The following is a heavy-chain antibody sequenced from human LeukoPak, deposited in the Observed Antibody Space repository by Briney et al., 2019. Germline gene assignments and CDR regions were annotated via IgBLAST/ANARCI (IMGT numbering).Heavy chain of an antibody. Sequence: PGGSLRLSCAASGFTFSSYGMHWVRQAPGKGLEWVAFIRYDGSNKYYADSVKGRFTISRDNSKNTLYLQMNSLRAEDTAVYYCAKDEFTVPAATRYYGSGSYSDYWGQGTLVTVSS. CDR3: AKDEFTVPAATRYYGSGSYSDY. CDR1: GFTFSSYG. V-gene: IGHV3-30*02. J-gene: IGHJ4*02. CDR2: IRYDGSNK. D-gene: IGHD3-10*01.